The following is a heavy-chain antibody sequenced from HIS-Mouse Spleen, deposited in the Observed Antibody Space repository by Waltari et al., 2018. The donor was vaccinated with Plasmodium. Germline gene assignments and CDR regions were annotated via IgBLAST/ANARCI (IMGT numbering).Heavy chain of an antibody. J-gene: IGHJ4*02. CDR1: GGSFSGYY. CDR2: INHSGST. D-gene: IGHD3-10*01. V-gene: IGHV4-34*01. CDR3: ASSGSGSYYY. Sequence: QVQLQQWGAGLLKPSETLSLTCAVYGGSFSGYYWSWIRQPPGKGLEWIGEINHSGSTTYTPSLKSRVTISVDTSKNQFSLRLSSVTAADTAVYYCASSGSGSYYYWGQGTLVTVSS.